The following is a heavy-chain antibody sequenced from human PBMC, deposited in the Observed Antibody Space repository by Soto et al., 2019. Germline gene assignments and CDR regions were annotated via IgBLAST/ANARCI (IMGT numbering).Heavy chain of an antibody. CDR1: GYIFKNYG. Sequence: QVQLVQSEAEVQKPGASVKVSCKTSGYIFKNYGISWVRQSPGQGLEWLGWIYPKEDRANIAQNFQGRVTLTTDTPTNTAYIELSSLRFDVSAVYFCARYIDYYIDYWGQGTLVTVSS. D-gene: IGHD3-9*01. CDR3: ARYIDYYIDY. J-gene: IGHJ4*02. V-gene: IGHV1-18*01. CDR2: IYPKEDRA.